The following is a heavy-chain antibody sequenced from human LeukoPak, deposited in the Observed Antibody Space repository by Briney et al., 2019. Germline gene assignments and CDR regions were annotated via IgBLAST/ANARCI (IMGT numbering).Heavy chain of an antibody. V-gene: IGHV1-69*13. CDR1: GGTFSSHA. J-gene: IGHJ6*02. CDR2: IIPIFGTA. Sequence: SVKVSCKASGGTFSSHAISWVRQAPGQGLEWMGGIIPIFGTANYAQKFQGRVTITADESTSTAYMELSSLRSEDTAVYYCARGEVVVVPAAISPYYYYYGMDVWGQGTTVTVSS. D-gene: IGHD2-2*02. CDR3: ARGEVVVVPAAISPYYYYYGMDV.